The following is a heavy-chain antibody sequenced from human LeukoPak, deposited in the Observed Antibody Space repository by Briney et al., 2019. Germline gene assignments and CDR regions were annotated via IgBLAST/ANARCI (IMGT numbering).Heavy chain of an antibody. D-gene: IGHD3-10*01. CDR3: TTGPFDYYGSASYLANGMDV. Sequence: GGSLRLSCAASGFTFGNAWMSWVRQAPGKGLEWVGRIKSKTDGGTTDYTAPVKGRFTISRDDSKNTLYLQMNSLKTEDTAVYYCTTGPFDYYGSASYLANGMDVWGQGTTVTVSS. J-gene: IGHJ6*02. CDR2: IKSKTDGGTT. CDR1: GFTFGNAW. V-gene: IGHV3-15*01.